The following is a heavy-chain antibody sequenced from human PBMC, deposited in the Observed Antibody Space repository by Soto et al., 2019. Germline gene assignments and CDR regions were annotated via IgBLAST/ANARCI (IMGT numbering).Heavy chain of an antibody. V-gene: IGHV3-15*07. CDR2: IKSKTDGGTT. CDR3: TTEPNRKAYNWNNRGGGDFDY. D-gene: IGHD1-20*01. Sequence: GGSLRLSCAASGFTFSNAWMNWVRQAPGKGLEWVGRIKSKTDGGTTDYAAPVKGRFTISRDDSKNTLYLQMNSLKTEDTAVYYCTTEPNRKAYNWNNRGGGDFDYWGQGTLVTVSS. CDR1: GFTFSNAW. J-gene: IGHJ4*02.